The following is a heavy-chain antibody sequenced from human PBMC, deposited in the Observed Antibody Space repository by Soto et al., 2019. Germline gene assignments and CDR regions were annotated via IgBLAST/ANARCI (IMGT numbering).Heavy chain of an antibody. CDR2: ISSSSSTI. CDR3: ARERTTVTTIGAFDI. CDR1: GFTFSSYS. V-gene: IGHV3-48*01. Sequence: GGSLRLSCAASGFTFSSYSMNWVRQAPGKGLEWVSYISSSSSTIYYADSVKGRFTISRDNAKNSLYLQMNSLRAEDTAVYYCARERTTVTTIGAFDIWGQGTMVTVSS. D-gene: IGHD4-17*01. J-gene: IGHJ3*02.